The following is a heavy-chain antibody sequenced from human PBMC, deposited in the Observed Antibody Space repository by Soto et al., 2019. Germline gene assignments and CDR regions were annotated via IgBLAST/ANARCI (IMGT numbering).Heavy chain of an antibody. D-gene: IGHD2-15*01. V-gene: IGHV1-69*02. CDR2: IIPILGIA. Sequence: SVKVSCKASGGTFSSYTISWVRQAPGQGLEWMGRIIPILGIANYAQKFQGRVTITADKSTSTAYMELSSLRSEDTAVYYCARADCSGGSCLGYYYYGMDVWGQGTTVTVSS. CDR1: GGTFSSYT. CDR3: ARADCSGGSCLGYYYYGMDV. J-gene: IGHJ6*02.